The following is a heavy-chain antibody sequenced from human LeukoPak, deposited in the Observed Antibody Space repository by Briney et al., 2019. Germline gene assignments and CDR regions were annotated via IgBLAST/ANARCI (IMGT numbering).Heavy chain of an antibody. CDR1: GYTFTSYY. V-gene: IGHV1-46*01. J-gene: IGHJ6*03. CDR2: INPSGGST. D-gene: IGHD3-10*01. CDR3: ARVGSGSYYYYYMDV. Sequence: ASVKVSCKASGYTFTSYYMHWVRQAPGQGLEWMGIINPSGGSTSYAQKFQGRVTMTRDMSTSTVYMELSSLRSEDTAVYYCARVGSGSYYYYYMDVWGKGTTVTVSS.